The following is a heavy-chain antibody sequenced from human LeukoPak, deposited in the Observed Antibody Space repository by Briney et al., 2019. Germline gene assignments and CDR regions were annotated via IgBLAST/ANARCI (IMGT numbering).Heavy chain of an antibody. J-gene: IGHJ5*02. CDR2: IYTSGST. D-gene: IGHD6-13*01. Sequence: PSQTLSLTCTVSGGSISSGSYYWSWIRQPAGKGLEWIGRIYTSGSTNYNPSLKSRVTISVDTSKNQFSLKLSSVTAADTAVYYCAREGSSSWYEGSWFDPWGQGTLVTVSS. CDR1: GGSISSGSYY. CDR3: AREGSSSWYEGSWFDP. V-gene: IGHV4-61*02.